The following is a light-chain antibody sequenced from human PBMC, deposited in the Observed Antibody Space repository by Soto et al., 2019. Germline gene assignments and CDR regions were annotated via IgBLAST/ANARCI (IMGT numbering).Light chain of an antibody. V-gene: IGLV2-11*01. CDR2: DVT. Sequence: QSALTQPRSVSGSPGQSVTISFTGTGSDVGGYNCVSWYQQHPGKAPQLIIYDVTQRPSGVPDRFSGSKSGNTASLSISGLQAEDEADYYCCSHSASYTFVFGTGTKVTVL. J-gene: IGLJ1*01. CDR3: CSHSASYTFV. CDR1: GSDVGGYNC.